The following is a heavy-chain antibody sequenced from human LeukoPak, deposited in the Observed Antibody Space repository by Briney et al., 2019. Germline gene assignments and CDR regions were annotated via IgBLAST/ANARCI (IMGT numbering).Heavy chain of an antibody. V-gene: IGHV3-23*01. CDR2: ISGSGGGT. D-gene: IGHD3-22*01. J-gene: IGHJ4*02. Sequence: GGSLRVSCAVSGITLSNYGMSWVRQAPGKGLEWVAGISGSGGGTNYADSVKGRFTISRDNPKNTLRLQMNSLRAEDTAVYFCAKRGVVIRVILVGFHKEAYYFDSWGQGALVTVSS. CDR1: GITLSNYG. CDR3: AKRGVVIRVILVGFHKEAYYFDS.